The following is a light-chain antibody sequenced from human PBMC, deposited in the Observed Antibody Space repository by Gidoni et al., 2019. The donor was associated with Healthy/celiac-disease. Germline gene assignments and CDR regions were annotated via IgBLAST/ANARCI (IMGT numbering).Light chain of an antibody. V-gene: IGLV3-21*04. Sequence: SYVLTQPPSVSVAPGKTARITCGGNNIGSKSVHCYQQKPGQAPVLVIYYDSDRPSGIPERFSGSNSGNTATLTISRVEAGDEADYYCQVWDSSSDHLVVFGGGTKLTVL. CDR2: YDS. CDR1: NIGSKS. CDR3: QVWDSSSDHLVV. J-gene: IGLJ2*01.